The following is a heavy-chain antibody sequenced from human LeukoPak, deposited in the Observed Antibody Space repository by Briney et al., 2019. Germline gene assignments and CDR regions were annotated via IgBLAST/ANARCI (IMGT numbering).Heavy chain of an antibody. D-gene: IGHD5-18*01. V-gene: IGHV3-21*04. CDR1: GFTFSNYS. CDR2: ISPSSHYI. CDR3: ARDRHTAMVYYYYDMDG. J-gene: IGHJ6*03. Sequence: GGSLRLSCAGSGFTFSNYSINWVRQAPGKGLEWVSSISPSSHYIYYADSVRGRFTISRDNARNSLYLQMNSLRDEDTAVYYCARDRHTAMVYYYYDMDGWGTGTTVTVS.